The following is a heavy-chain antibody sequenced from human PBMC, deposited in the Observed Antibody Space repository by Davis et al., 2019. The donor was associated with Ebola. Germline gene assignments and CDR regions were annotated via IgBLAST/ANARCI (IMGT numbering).Heavy chain of an antibody. CDR3: ARAPSSRELAEHWYFDL. V-gene: IGHV4-59*01. CDR2: IYYSGST. D-gene: IGHD5-24*01. J-gene: IGHJ2*01. Sequence: SETLSLTCTVSGGSISGYYWSWIRQPPGKGLEWIGYIYYSGSTYYNPSLKSRVTISVDTSKNQFSLKLSSVTAADTAVYYCARAPSSRELAEHWYFDLWGRGTLVTVSS. CDR1: GGSISGYY.